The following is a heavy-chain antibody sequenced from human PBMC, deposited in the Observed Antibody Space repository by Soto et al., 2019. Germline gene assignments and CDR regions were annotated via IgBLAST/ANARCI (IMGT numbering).Heavy chain of an antibody. V-gene: IGHV4-34*01. CDR1: GGSFSGYY. Sequence: QVQLQQWGAGLLKPSETLSLTCAVYGGSFSGYYWSWIRQPPGKGLEWIGEINHSGSTNYNPSLKSRVTISVDTSKNQFSLKLSSVTAADTAVYYCARGIIRGVVYFDYWGQGTLVTVSS. J-gene: IGHJ4*02. CDR3: ARGIIRGVVYFDY. CDR2: INHSGST. D-gene: IGHD3-10*01.